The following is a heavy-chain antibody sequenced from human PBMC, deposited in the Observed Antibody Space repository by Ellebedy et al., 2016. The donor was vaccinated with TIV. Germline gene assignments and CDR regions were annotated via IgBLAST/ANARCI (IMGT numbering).Heavy chain of an antibody. CDR1: GGSISSGGYY. J-gene: IGHJ6*03. Sequence: SETLSLXXTVSGGSISSGGYYWSWIRQHPGKGLEWIGYIYYSGSTYYNPSLKSRVTISVDTSKNQFSLKLSSVTAADTAVYYCARVLRVCSSTSCPVYYYYMDVWGKGTTVTVSS. D-gene: IGHD2-2*01. CDR3: ARVLRVCSSTSCPVYYYYMDV. V-gene: IGHV4-31*03. CDR2: IYYSGST.